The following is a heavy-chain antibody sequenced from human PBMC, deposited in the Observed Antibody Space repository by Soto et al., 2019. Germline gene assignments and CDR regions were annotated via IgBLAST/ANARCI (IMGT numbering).Heavy chain of an antibody. CDR1: GGSISSSTYY. CDR2: IYYSGST. D-gene: IGHD5-12*01. Sequence: SETLSLTCTVSGGSISSSTYYWGWIRQPPGKGLEWFGSIYYSGSTYYNPSLKSRVTISVDTSKNQFSLKLSSVTAADTAVYYCARCGYDSGIDYWGRGTLVTVSS. J-gene: IGHJ4*02. CDR3: ARCGYDSGIDY. V-gene: IGHV4-39*01.